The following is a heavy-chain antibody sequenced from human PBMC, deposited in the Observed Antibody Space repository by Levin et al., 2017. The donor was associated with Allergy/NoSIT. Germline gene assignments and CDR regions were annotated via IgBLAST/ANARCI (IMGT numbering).Heavy chain of an antibody. V-gene: IGHV3-21*01. CDR1: GFTFSSYR. CDR3: ARESLGHCTGGSCSFDY. J-gene: IGHJ4*02. CDR2: ISSSSGYI. D-gene: IGHD2-15*01. Sequence: GGSLRLSCAASGFTFSSYRMNWVRQAPGKGLEWVSSISSSSGYIYYADSVKGRFTISRDNAKNSLYLQMNSLRAEDTAVYYCARESLGHCTGGSCSFDYWGQGTLVTTSS.